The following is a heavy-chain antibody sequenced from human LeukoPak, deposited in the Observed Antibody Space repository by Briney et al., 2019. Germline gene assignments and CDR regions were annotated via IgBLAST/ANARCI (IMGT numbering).Heavy chain of an antibody. CDR3: ARGAAVAGPSPSSFDY. V-gene: IGHV1-2*06. J-gene: IGHJ4*02. CDR1: GYTFTGYY. Sequence: ASVKVSCKASGYTFTGYYMHWVRQAPGQGLEWMGRINPNSGGTNYAQKFQGRVTMTRDTSISTAYRELSRLRSEDTAVYYCARGAAVAGPSPSSFDYWGQGTLVTVSS. D-gene: IGHD6-19*01. CDR2: INPNSGGT.